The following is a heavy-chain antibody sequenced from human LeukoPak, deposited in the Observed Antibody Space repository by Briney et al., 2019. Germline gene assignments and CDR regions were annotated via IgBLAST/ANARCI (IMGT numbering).Heavy chain of an antibody. CDR3: ARAGTAYGSGRWFDP. Sequence: ASVTVSYKSSVYTFTIYGISWVRQAPGQGLEWMGWISAYNGNTNYAQKFQGRVTMTTDTSTSTAYMELRSLRSDDTAVYYCARAGTAYGSGRWFDPWGQGTLVTVSS. J-gene: IGHJ5*02. CDR1: VYTFTIYG. D-gene: IGHD3-10*01. CDR2: ISAYNGNT. V-gene: IGHV1-18*01.